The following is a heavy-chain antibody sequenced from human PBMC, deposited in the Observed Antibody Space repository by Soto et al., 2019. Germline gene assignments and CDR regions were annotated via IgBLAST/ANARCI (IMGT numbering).Heavy chain of an antibody. V-gene: IGHV4-39*01. CDR1: GVSSHNSHSF. J-gene: IGHJ5*01. CDR2: VYHNGGA. D-gene: IGHD2-21*01. Sequence: SETLSHTCTVAGVSSHNSHSFWAWIRQPPGKGLQFIASVYHNGGAHYNSSLKSRVTISVDTANNQVSLRMRSLTAADTAFYYCGRVVEGATRHTDPDSWGQGILVTVSS. CDR3: GRVVEGATRHTDPDS.